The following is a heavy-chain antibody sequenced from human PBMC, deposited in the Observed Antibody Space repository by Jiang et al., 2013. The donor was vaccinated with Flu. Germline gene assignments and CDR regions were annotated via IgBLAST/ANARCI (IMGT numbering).Heavy chain of an antibody. CDR2: IDWDGDE. CDR3: ARKRNSFFSGPSAGDFNY. Sequence: KPTQTLTLTCTFSGFSLNTGGMSVSWIRQPPGKALEWLARIDWDGDEYYTTSLKTRLTISKDTSKNQVVLTMTNMDPVDTATYYCARKRNSFFSGPSAGDFNYWGQGVLVTVSS. J-gene: IGHJ4*02. D-gene: IGHD3-3*01. CDR1: GFSLNTGGMS. V-gene: IGHV2-70*11.